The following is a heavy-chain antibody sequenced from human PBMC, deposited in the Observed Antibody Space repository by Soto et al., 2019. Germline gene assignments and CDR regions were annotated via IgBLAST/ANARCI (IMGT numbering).Heavy chain of an antibody. V-gene: IGHV3-21*01. CDR1: GFTFSSYS. D-gene: IGHD2-15*01. J-gene: IGHJ5*02. Sequence: PGGSLRLSCAASGFTFSSYSMNWVRQAPGKGLEWVSSISGSSSYIYYADSVKGRFTISRDNAKNSLYLQMNSLRAEDTAVYYCARYPVVVVAANQNWFDPWGQGTLVTVSS. CDR3: ARYPVVVVAANQNWFDP. CDR2: ISGSSSYI.